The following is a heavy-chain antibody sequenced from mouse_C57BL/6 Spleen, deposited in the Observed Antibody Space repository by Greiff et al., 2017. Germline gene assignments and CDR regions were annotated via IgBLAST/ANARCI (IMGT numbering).Heavy chain of an antibody. V-gene: IGHV1-53*01. CDR2: INPSSGGT. J-gene: IGHJ3*01. CDR3: ASYYGGRGYWFAY. D-gene: IGHD1-1*01. Sequence: QVQLQQPGTELVKPGASVKLSCKASGYTFTSYWMHWVNQRPGQGLEWIGNINPSSGGTNYNEKFKSKATLTVDKSSSTAYMQLSSLTSEDSAVYDCASYYGGRGYWFAYWGQGTLVTVSA. CDR1: GYTFTSYW.